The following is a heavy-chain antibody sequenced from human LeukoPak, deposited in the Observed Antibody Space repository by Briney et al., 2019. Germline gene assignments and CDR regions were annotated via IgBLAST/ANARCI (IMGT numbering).Heavy chain of an antibody. CDR3: ARHNYDFWSGYPNWFDP. CDR1: GGSISSSYYY. D-gene: IGHD3-3*01. V-gene: IGHV4-39*01. J-gene: IGHJ5*02. CDR2: IYYSGST. Sequence: SETLSLTCTVSGGSISSSYYYWGWIRQPPGKGLEWIGSIYYSGSTYYNPSLKSRVTISVDTSKNQFSLKLRSVTAADTAVYYCARHNYDFWSGYPNWFDPWGQGTLVTVSS.